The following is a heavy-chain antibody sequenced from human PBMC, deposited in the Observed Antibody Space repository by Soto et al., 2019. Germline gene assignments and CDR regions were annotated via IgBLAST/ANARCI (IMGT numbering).Heavy chain of an antibody. J-gene: IGHJ6*02. Sequence: QVPLVQSGAEVKKPGASVKVSCKASGYTFTGYYMHWVRQAPGQGLEWMGWINPNSGGTNYAQKFQGWVTMTRDTSISTAYMELSRLRSDDTAVYYCARGGEVPAAISYYGMDVWGQGTTVTVSS. D-gene: IGHD2-2*02. V-gene: IGHV1-2*04. CDR1: GYTFTGYY. CDR2: INPNSGGT. CDR3: ARGGEVPAAISYYGMDV.